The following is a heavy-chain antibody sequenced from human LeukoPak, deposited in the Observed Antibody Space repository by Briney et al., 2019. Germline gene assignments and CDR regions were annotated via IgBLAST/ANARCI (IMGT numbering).Heavy chain of an antibody. D-gene: IGHD4-4*01. J-gene: IGHJ4*02. Sequence: SETLSLTCAVYGGSFSGYYWSWIRQPPGKGLEWIGEINHSGSTNYNPSLKSRVTISVDTSKNQFSLKLSSVTAADTAVYYCASSNSNYVGGNYGGSKPYYFDYWGQGTLVTVSS. CDR3: ASSNSNYVGGNYGGSKPYYFDY. CDR2: INHSGST. CDR1: GGSFSGYY. V-gene: IGHV4-34*01.